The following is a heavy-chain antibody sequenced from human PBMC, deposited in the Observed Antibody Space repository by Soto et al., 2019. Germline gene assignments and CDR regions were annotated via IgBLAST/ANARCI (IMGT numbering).Heavy chain of an antibody. D-gene: IGHD1-26*01. J-gene: IGHJ4*02. CDR2: IYYSGTT. V-gene: IGHV4-28*01. CDR3: ARLTGHSGSYLYY. Sequence: SETLSLTCAVSGYSISSSNWWGWIRQPPGKGLEWIGYIYYSGTTYYNPSLKSRVTMSVDTSKNQFSLKLTSVTAADTAVYYCARLTGHSGSYLYYWGQGTLVTVSS. CDR1: GYSISSSNW.